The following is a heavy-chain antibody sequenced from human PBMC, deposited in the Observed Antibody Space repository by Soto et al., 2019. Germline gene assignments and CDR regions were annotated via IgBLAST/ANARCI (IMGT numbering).Heavy chain of an antibody. J-gene: IGHJ4*02. Sequence: SGPTLVNPTQTLTLTCTFSGFSLSTSGMRVSWIRQPPGKALEWLARIDWDDDKFYSTSLKTRLTISKDTSKNQVVLTMTNMDPVDTATYYCARDSSGWSPFDYWGQGTLVTVSS. CDR2: IDWDDDK. D-gene: IGHD6-19*01. CDR1: GFSLSTSGMR. V-gene: IGHV2-70*04. CDR3: ARDSSGWSPFDY.